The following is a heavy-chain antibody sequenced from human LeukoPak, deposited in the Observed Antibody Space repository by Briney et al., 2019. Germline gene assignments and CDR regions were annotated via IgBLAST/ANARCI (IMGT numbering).Heavy chain of an antibody. CDR3: ARLGYCSSASCGPLDY. V-gene: IGHV4-39*02. J-gene: IGHJ4*02. D-gene: IGHD2-2*01. Sequence: SETLSLTCTVSGGSISSSGYYWGWIRQPPGKGLEWIGNIYYSGSTYYNPSLKSRVTISVDTSKNHFSLKLNSVTAAHTALYYCARLGYCSSASCGPLDYWGQGTLVTVSS. CDR2: IYYSGST. CDR1: GGSISSSGYY.